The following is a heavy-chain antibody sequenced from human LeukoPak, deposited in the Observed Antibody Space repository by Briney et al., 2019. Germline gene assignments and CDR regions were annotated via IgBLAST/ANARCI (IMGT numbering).Heavy chain of an antibody. CDR3: ARDSRYDSSGYYWFDA. Sequence: GGSLRLSCAASGFTFSSYGMHWVRQAPGKGLEWAAVIWYDGSNKYYADSVKGRFTISRVNSKNTLYLQMNSLRAEDTAVYYCARDSRYDSSGYYWFDAWGQGTLVTVSS. CDR2: IWYDGSNK. V-gene: IGHV3-33*01. J-gene: IGHJ5*02. D-gene: IGHD3-22*01. CDR1: GFTFSSYG.